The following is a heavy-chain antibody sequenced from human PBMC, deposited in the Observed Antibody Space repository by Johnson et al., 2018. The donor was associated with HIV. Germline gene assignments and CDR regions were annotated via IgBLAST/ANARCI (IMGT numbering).Heavy chain of an antibody. CDR2: IGTAGDR. CDR1: RFTFSSYD. Sequence: VQLVESGGGLVQPGGSLRLSCAASRFTFSSYDLHWVRQATGKGLEWVSAIGTAGDRYYPGSVKGRFTISRENAKNSLYLQMNSLRVDDTAVYYCAKTGGGAALDSWGQGTMVTVSS. J-gene: IGHJ3*02. CDR3: AKTGGGAALDS. V-gene: IGHV3-13*01. D-gene: IGHD3-16*01.